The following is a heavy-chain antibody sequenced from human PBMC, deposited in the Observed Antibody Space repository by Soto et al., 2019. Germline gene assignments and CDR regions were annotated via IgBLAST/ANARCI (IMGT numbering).Heavy chain of an antibody. CDR3: ARGEYSSSLGFGY. CDR1: GGSFSGYY. V-gene: IGHV4-34*01. CDR2: INHSGST. D-gene: IGHD6-6*01. Sequence: QVQLQQWGAGLLKPSETLSLTCAVYGGSFSGYYWSWIRQPPGKGLEWIGEINHSGSTNYNPSLKSRVTISVDTSQNQFSRKLSSVTAADTAVYYCARGEYSSSLGFGYWGQGTLVTVSS. J-gene: IGHJ4*02.